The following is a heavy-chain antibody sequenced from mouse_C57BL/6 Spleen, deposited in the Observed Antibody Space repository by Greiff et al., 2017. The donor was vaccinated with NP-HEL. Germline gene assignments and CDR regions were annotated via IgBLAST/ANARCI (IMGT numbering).Heavy chain of an antibody. J-gene: IGHJ4*01. Sequence: QVQLQQPGAELVKPGASVKLSCKASGYTFTSYWMHWVKQRPGQGLEWIGMIPPNSGSTNYNEKFKSKATLTVDKSSSTAYMQLSSLTSEDSAVYYCARNDYDQGYYAMDYWGQGTSVTVSS. V-gene: IGHV1-64*01. D-gene: IGHD2-4*01. CDR1: GYTFTSYW. CDR2: IPPNSGST. CDR3: ARNDYDQGYYAMDY.